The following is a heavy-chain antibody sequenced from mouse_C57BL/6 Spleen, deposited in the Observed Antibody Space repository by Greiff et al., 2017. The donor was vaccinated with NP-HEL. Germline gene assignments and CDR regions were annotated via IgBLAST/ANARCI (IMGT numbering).Heavy chain of an antibody. J-gene: IGHJ2*01. CDR1: GYSITSGYD. V-gene: IGHV3-1*01. D-gene: IGHD2-10*01. CDR2: ISYSGST. CDR3: ARGVAYSKGYFDY. Sequence: EVQLVESGPGMVKPSQSLSLTCTVTGYSITSGYDWHWIRHFPGNKLEWMGYISYSGSTNYNPSLKSRVSITHDTSKNHFFLKLNSVTTEDTATYYCARGVAYSKGYFDYWGQGTTLTVSS.